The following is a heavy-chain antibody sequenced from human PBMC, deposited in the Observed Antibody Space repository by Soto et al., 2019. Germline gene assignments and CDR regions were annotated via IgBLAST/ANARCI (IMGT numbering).Heavy chain of an antibody. CDR3: ARKIVYCSGGSCHLNWFDP. CDR1: GYTFTGYY. D-gene: IGHD2-15*01. Sequence: ASVKVSCKASGYTFTGYYMHWVRQAPGQGLEWMGWINPNSGGTNYAQKFQGRVTMTRDTSTSTVYMELSSLRSEDTAVYYCARKIVYCSGGSCHLNWFDPWGQGTLVTVSS. V-gene: IGHV1-2*02. CDR2: INPNSGGT. J-gene: IGHJ5*02.